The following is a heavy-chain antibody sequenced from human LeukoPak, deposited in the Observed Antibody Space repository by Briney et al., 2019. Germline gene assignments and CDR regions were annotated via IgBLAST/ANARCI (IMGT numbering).Heavy chain of an antibody. D-gene: IGHD3-22*01. J-gene: IGHJ4*02. CDR3: TTDYHYDSSGYYYYFDY. CDR2: IKSKTDGGTT. CDR1: GFTFSNAW. Sequence: GGSLRLSCAASGFTFSNAWMSWVRQAPGKGLEWVGRIKSKTDGGTTDYAAPVKGRFTISRDDSKNTPYLQMNSLKTEDTAVYYCTTDYHYDSSGYYYYFDYWGQGTLVTVSS. V-gene: IGHV3-15*01.